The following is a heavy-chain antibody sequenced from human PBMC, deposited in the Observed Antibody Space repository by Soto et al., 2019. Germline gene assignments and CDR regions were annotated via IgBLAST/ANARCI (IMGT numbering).Heavy chain of an antibody. CDR2: TYYRSKWYN. V-gene: IGHV6-1*01. J-gene: IGHJ6*02. CDR1: GDTVSSNSAS. CDR3: ARAGAVQPYYHYYGMDV. Sequence: SQALSLTCAISGDTVSSNSASSNWVRQSPSRGLEWLGRTYYRSKWYNDYAVSVKSRITITPDTSKNQLSLQLNSVTPEDTAVYYCARAGAVQPYYHYYGMDVWGQGTTVTVSS. D-gene: IGHD2-2*01.